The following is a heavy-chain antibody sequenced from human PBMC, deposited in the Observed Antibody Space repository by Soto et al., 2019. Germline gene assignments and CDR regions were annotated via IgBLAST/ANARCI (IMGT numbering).Heavy chain of an antibody. D-gene: IGHD6-19*01. Sequence: ASVKVSCKASGYTFTIYGISWVRQAPGQGLEWLGWTSASMVTNYAQKFQGRVTMTTDTSTSTAYMELRSPRFDDTAVYYCARDSSGRAIFDSWGQGTLVTVSS. V-gene: IGHV1-18*01. CDR3: ARDSSGRAIFDS. CDR1: GYTFTIYG. J-gene: IGHJ4*02. CDR2: TSASMVT.